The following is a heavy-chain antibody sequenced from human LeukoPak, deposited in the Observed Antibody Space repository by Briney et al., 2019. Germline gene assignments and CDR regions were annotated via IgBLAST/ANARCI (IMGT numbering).Heavy chain of an antibody. CDR3: AKDRLYCSSTSCPPGY. CDR2: ISGSGGST. Sequence: GGSLRLSCAASGFTFSSYAMSWVRQAPGKGREWVSAISGSGGSTYYADSVKGRFTISRDNSKNTLYLQMNSLRAEDTAVYYCAKDRLYCSSTSCPPGYWGQGTLVTVSS. V-gene: IGHV3-23*01. J-gene: IGHJ4*02. CDR1: GFTFSSYA. D-gene: IGHD2-2*01.